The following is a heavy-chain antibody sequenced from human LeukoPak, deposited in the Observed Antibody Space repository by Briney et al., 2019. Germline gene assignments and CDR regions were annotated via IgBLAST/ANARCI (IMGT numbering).Heavy chain of an antibody. Sequence: SQTLSLTCAISGDSVSSNSAAWNWIRQSPSRGLEWLGRTYYRPKWYNDYAISVKSRITIDPDTPKNQFSLHLNSVTPDDTAVYYCARDLSGYFVSWGQGTLVTVSS. V-gene: IGHV6-1*01. CDR3: ARDLSGYFVS. CDR1: GDSVSSNSAA. CDR2: TYYRPKWYN. J-gene: IGHJ5*01. D-gene: IGHD3-22*01.